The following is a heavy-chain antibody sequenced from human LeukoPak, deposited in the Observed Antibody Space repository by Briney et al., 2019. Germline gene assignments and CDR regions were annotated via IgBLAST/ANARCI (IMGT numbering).Heavy chain of an antibody. V-gene: IGHV3-23*01. D-gene: IGHD2-21*01. CDR2: TSSSDAGT. CDR1: GFTLSTYA. CDR3: AKAPVTSCRGAYCYPFDS. J-gene: IGHJ4*02. Sequence: GGSLRPSCAASGFTLSTYAMSWVRQTPGKGLEWVAATSSSDAGTYHADSVRGRFTISRHNSKNTLYLQMISLRAEDAAVYFCAKAPVTSCRGAYCYPFDSWGQGTLVTVSS.